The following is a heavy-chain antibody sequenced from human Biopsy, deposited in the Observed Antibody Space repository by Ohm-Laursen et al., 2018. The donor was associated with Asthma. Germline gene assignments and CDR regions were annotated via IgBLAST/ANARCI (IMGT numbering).Heavy chain of an antibody. V-gene: IGHV1-69*13. CDR1: GGTFNTYV. D-gene: IGHD2-2*01. Sequence: SVTVSCKSLGGTFNTYVIGWARQAPGQGLEWMSGINSVFGTTTYPQKFQDRVTITADDSTSTVYMELSSLRSENTAVYYCARKAGSCISRTCYSLDFWGQGTLVTVSS. CDR2: INSVFGTT. CDR3: ARKAGSCISRTCYSLDF. J-gene: IGHJ4*02.